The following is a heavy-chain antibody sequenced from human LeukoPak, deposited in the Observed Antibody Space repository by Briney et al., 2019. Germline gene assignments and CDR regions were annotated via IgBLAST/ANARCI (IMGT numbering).Heavy chain of an antibody. D-gene: IGHD3-22*01. CDR1: NGSISSGGYY. Sequence: KPSQTLSLTCTVSNGSISSGGYYWSWIRQHPGKGLEWIGYIYYSGSTSYNPSLKSRVTISIDTSKTQFSLKLSSVTAADTAVYYCARALSSGCSPIDYWGQGTLVTVSS. V-gene: IGHV4-31*03. CDR3: ARALSSGCSPIDY. CDR2: IYYSGST. J-gene: IGHJ4*02.